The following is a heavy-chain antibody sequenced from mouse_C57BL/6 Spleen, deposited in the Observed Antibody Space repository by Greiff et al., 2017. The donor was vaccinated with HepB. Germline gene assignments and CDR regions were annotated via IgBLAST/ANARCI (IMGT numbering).Heavy chain of an antibody. CDR2: IDPETGGT. V-gene: IGHV1-15*01. CDR3: TRLPGLYYGSSYGY. CDR1: GYTFTDYE. J-gene: IGHJ2*01. D-gene: IGHD1-1*01. Sequence: QVQLQQSGAELVRPGASVTLSCKASGYTFTDYEMHWVKQTPVHGLEWIGAIDPETGGTAYNQKFKGKAILTADKSSSTAYMELRSLTSEDSAVYYCTRLPGLYYGSSYGYWGQGTTLTVSS.